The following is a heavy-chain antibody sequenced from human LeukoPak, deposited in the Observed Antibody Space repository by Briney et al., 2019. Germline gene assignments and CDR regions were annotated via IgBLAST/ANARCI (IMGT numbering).Heavy chain of an antibody. Sequence: SETLSLTCIVSGGSVTTYYWTWIRQPPGKGLEWIGYVYYSGNTNYNPSLKSRVTISVHTSKNQFSLKLNSVTAADTAVYYCARRSSSSRFDPWGQGTLVTVSS. J-gene: IGHJ5*02. CDR1: GGSVTTYY. D-gene: IGHD6-13*01. V-gene: IGHV4-59*08. CDR3: ARRSSSSRFDP. CDR2: VYYSGNT.